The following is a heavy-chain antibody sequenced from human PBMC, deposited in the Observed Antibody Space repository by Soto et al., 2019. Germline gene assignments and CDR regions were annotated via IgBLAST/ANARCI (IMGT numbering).Heavy chain of an antibody. CDR3: ARATTVTSSFFYYGLDV. J-gene: IGHJ6*02. CDR1: GGSISNDDYY. V-gene: IGHV4-30-4*08. CDR2: IYYNGNT. Sequence: QVQLQESGPGLVKPSQTLSLTCTVSGGSISNDDYYWSWIRQPPGKGLAWIGHIYYNGNTYYNPSLKSRLTMSLDTSQNQFSLHLTSVIAADSASYFCARATTVTSSFFYYGLDVWGQGTTVTVSS. D-gene: IGHD4-17*01.